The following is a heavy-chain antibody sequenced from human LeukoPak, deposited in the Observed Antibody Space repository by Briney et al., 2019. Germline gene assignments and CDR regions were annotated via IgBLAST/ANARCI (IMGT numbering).Heavy chain of an antibody. Sequence: SSETLSLTCTISGGSISGYYWSWMRQPAGKGLDWIGRMYSSGLTDYNPSLKRRATMSLDTSKNQFSLKLSSVTAADTAMYYCARVYCSGGNCFHFDYWGQGTLVTVSS. V-gene: IGHV4-4*07. J-gene: IGHJ4*02. CDR3: ARVYCSGGNCFHFDY. CDR2: MYSSGLT. D-gene: IGHD2-15*01. CDR1: GGSISGYY.